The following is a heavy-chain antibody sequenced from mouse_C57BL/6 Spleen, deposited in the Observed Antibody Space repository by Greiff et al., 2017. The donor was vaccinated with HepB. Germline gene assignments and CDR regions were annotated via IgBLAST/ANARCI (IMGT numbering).Heavy chain of an antibody. J-gene: IGHJ4*01. Sequence: ESGAELMKPGASVKLSCKATGYTFTGYWIEWVKQRPGHGLEWIGEILPGSDSTNYNEKFKGKATFTADTSSNTAYMQLSSLTTEDSAIYYCAQGLDGYYVYYAMDYWGQRTSVTVSS. CDR1: GYTFTGYW. CDR2: ILPGSDST. V-gene: IGHV1-9*01. D-gene: IGHD2-3*01. CDR3: AQGLDGYYVYYAMDY.